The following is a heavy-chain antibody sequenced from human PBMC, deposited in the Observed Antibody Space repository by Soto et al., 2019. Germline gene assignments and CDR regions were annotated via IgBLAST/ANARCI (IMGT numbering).Heavy chain of an antibody. CDR3: AKEFPMTTVTGYFDY. Sequence: GGSLRLSCAASGFTFSSYGMHWVRQAPGKGLEWVAVISYDGGNKYYADSVKGRFTISRDNSKNTLYLQMNSLRAEDTAVYYCAKEFPMTTVTGYFDYWGQGTLVTVSS. CDR2: ISYDGGNK. V-gene: IGHV3-30*18. CDR1: GFTFSSYG. D-gene: IGHD4-17*01. J-gene: IGHJ4*02.